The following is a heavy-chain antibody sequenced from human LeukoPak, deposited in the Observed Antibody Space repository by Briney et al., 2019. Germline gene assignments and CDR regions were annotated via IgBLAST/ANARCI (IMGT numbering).Heavy chain of an antibody. CDR2: ISYDGSNK. CDR3: ARALGRWLQIRPGYFDY. Sequence: GGSLRLSCAASGFTFSSYGMHWVRQAPGKGLEWVAVISYDGSNKYYADSVKGRFTISRDNAKNSLYLQMNSLRAEDTAVYYCARALGRWLQIRPGYFDYWGQGTLVTVSS. V-gene: IGHV3-30*03. CDR1: GFTFSSYG. J-gene: IGHJ4*02. D-gene: IGHD5-24*01.